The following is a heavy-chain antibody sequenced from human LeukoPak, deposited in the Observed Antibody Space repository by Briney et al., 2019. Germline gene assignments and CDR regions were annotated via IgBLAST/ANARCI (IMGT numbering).Heavy chain of an antibody. J-gene: IGHJ4*02. Sequence: SETLSLTCSVSGGSISRFYWSWIRQPAGKGLEWIGRFYTSGSTNYNPSLESRVTMPVETSKNQFSLKLSSVTAADTAVYYCAGSSSTYCTSTTCHLNYFDYWGQGTLVTVSS. CDR3: AGSSSTYCTSTTCHLNYFDY. CDR1: GGSISRFY. V-gene: IGHV4-4*07. D-gene: IGHD2-2*01. CDR2: FYTSGST.